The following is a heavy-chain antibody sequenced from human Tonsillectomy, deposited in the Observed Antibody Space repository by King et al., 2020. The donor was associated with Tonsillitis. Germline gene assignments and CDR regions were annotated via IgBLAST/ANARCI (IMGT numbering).Heavy chain of an antibody. CDR1: GGSISSYY. J-gene: IGHJ3*02. D-gene: IGHD3-3*01. Sequence: VQLQESGPGLVKPSETLSLTCTVSGGSISSYYWSWIRQPPGKGLEWIGYIYYSGSTNYNPSLKRRVTISVDTSTNQFSLKLSSVTAADTDGYYCARETNYDFWSGYSHQMGDAFDIWGQGTMVTVSS. CDR3: ARETNYDFWSGYSHQMGDAFDI. CDR2: IYYSGST. V-gene: IGHV4-59*01.